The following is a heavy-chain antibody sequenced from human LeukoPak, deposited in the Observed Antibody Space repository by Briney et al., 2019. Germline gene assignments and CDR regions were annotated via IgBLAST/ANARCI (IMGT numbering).Heavy chain of an antibody. Sequence: ASVKVSCKASGYTFTSYGISWVRQAPGQGLEWMGWINPNSGGTNYAQKFQGRVTMTRDTSISTAYMELSRLRSDDTAVYYCARDPPYSSSGRWGNYWGQGTLVTVSS. V-gene: IGHV1-2*02. CDR1: GYTFTSYG. D-gene: IGHD6-6*01. CDR3: ARDPPYSSSGRWGNY. J-gene: IGHJ4*02. CDR2: INPNSGGT.